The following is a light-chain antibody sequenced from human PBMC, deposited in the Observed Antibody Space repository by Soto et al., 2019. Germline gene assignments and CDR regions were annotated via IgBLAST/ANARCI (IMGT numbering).Light chain of an antibody. CDR1: SSDVGGYNY. Sequence: QSALTQPASVSWSPGQSITISCTGTSSDVGGYNYVSWYQQHPGKAPKLMIYYVSNRPSGVSNRFSGSKSGNTASLTISGLQAEDEDDYYCSSYTSSSGDWVFGGGTKLTVL. CDR3: SSYTSSSGDWV. CDR2: YVS. J-gene: IGLJ3*02. V-gene: IGLV2-14*01.